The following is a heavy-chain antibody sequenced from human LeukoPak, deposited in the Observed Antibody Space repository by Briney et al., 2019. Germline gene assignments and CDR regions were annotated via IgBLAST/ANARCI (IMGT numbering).Heavy chain of an antibody. CDR1: GGSLSSYY. D-gene: IGHD4-17*01. J-gene: IGHJ6*01. Sequence: SETLSLTCTVSGGSLSSYYWSWLRQPPGKGLEWIGYIYYSGSTNYNPSLKSRVTISVDTSKNQCSLKLSSVTAADTAVYYCARDLYYGDYHYYGMDVWGQGTTVSVSS. CDR2: IYYSGST. V-gene: IGHV4-59*01. CDR3: ARDLYYGDYHYYGMDV.